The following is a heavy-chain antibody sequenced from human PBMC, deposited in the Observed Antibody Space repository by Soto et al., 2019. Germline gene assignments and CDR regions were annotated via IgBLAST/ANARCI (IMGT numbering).Heavy chain of an antibody. D-gene: IGHD2-2*01. V-gene: IGHV4-34*01. J-gene: IGHJ4*02. CDR3: ARGQEYQLLWIHFFDY. Sequence: QVQLQQWGAGLLKPSETLSLTCAVYGGSFSGYYWSWIRQPPGKGLEWIGEINHSGSTNYNPSLKSRVTISVDTFKNQFSLKLSSVTAADTAVYYCARGQEYQLLWIHFFDYWGQGTPVTVSS. CDR1: GGSFSGYY. CDR2: INHSGST.